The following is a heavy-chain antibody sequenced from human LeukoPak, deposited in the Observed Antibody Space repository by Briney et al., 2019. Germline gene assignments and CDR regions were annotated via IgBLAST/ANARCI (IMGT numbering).Heavy chain of an antibody. CDR1: GYTFTSYY. V-gene: IGHV1-46*01. Sequence: ASVKVSCKASGYTFTSYYMQWVRQAPGQGLEWMGIINPSGGSTSYAQKFQGRVTMTRDTSTSTVYMELSSLRSEDTAVYYCAREQVGYYDSSGYLLRYYFDYWGQGTLVTVSS. J-gene: IGHJ4*02. D-gene: IGHD3-22*01. CDR3: AREQVGYYDSSGYLLRYYFDY. CDR2: INPSGGST.